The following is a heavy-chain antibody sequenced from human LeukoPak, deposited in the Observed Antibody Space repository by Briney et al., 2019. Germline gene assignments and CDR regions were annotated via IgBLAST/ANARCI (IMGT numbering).Heavy chain of an antibody. V-gene: IGHV1-2*02. D-gene: IGHD3-22*01. CDR2: INPNSGGT. Sequence: ASVKVSCKASGYTFIGYYMHWVRPAPGQGLEWMGWINPNSGGTNYAQKFQGRVTMTRDTSISTAYMELSRLRSDDTAVYYGARLTYDSSGYHHYFGYWGQGTLVTVSS. CDR1: GYTFIGYY. CDR3: ARLTYDSSGYHHYFGY. J-gene: IGHJ4*02.